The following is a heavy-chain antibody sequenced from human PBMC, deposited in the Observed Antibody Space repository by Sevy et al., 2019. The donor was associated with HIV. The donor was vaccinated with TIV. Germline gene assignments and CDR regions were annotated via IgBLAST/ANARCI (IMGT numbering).Heavy chain of an antibody. CDR3: AKHRGWKTFDY. V-gene: IGHV3-7*01. J-gene: IGHJ4*01. D-gene: IGHD3-10*01. CDR1: GFGFSGTW. CDR2: ISPEGSRI. Sequence: GGSLRLSCAASGFGFSGTWMNWVRQAPGKGLEWVAIISPEGSRIDYADSVKGRLIISRDNANSSVSLQMNSLRVEDMGVYYCAKHRGWKTFDYWGHGALVTVSS.